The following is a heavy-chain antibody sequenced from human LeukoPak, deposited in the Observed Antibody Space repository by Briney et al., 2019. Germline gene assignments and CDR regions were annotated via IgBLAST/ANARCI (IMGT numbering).Heavy chain of an antibody. CDR3: AKDPTYYDFWSGYPFPDY. V-gene: IGHV3-30*18. J-gene: IGHJ4*02. Sequence: GGSLRLSCAASGFTFSSYGMHWVRQAPGKGLEWVAVISYDGSNKYYADSVKGRFTISRDNSKNTLYLQMNSLRAEDTAVYYCAKDPTYYDFWSGYPFPDYWGQGTLVTVSS. CDR2: ISYDGSNK. D-gene: IGHD3-3*01. CDR1: GFTFSSYG.